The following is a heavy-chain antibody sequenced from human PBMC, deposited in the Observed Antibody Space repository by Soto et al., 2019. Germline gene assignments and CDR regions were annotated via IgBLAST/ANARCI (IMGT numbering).Heavy chain of an antibody. Sequence: GGSLRLSCAASGFTFSNYAMSWVRQAPGKGLEWVSSINGGGSSTYYTDSVKGRFTISRDNSKNTLYLQMNSPRAEDTAVYYCAKVPAYDYVWGTYYYFDSWGLAALVTVS. CDR2: INGGGSST. CDR1: GFTFSNYA. J-gene: IGHJ4*02. D-gene: IGHD3-16*01. CDR3: AKVPAYDYVWGTYYYFDS. V-gene: IGHV3-23*01.